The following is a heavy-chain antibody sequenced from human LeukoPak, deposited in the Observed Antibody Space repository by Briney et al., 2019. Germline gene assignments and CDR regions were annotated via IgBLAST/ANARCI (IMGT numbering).Heavy chain of an antibody. CDR2: ISSSSSTI. CDR1: GFTFSSYS. D-gene: IGHD3-16*02. J-gene: IGHJ4*02. CDR3: ARAGVRVSYYFDY. V-gene: IGHV3-48*01. Sequence: PGGSLRLSCAASGFTFSSYSMNWVRQAPGKGLEWVSYISSSSSTIYYADSVEGRFTISRDNAKNSLYLQMNSLRAEDTAVYYCARAGVRVSYYFDYWGQGTLVTVSS.